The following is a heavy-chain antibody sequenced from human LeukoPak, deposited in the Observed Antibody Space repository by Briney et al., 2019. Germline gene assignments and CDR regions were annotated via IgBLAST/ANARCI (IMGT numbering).Heavy chain of an antibody. CDR1: GYSFTSYY. V-gene: IGHV1-46*01. CDR3: ARAHNYYDSSGYLAPSVAEYFQH. Sequence: ASVKVSCKASGYSFTSYYMHWVRQAPGQGLEWMGIIKPSGGSTSYAQKFQGRVTMTRDTSTSTVYMELSSLRSEDTAVYYCARAHNYYDSSGYLAPSVAEYFQHWGQGTLVTVSS. D-gene: IGHD3-22*01. J-gene: IGHJ1*01. CDR2: IKPSGGST.